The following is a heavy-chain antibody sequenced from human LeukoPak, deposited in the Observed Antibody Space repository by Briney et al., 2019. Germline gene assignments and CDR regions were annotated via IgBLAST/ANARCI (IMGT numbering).Heavy chain of an antibody. V-gene: IGHV4-59*12. D-gene: IGHD6-19*01. CDR2: IYYSGST. Sequence: PSETLSLTCTVSGGSISSYYWSWIRQPPGKGLEWIGYIYYSGSTNYNPSPKSRVTMSVDTSKNQFSLKLSSVTAADTAVYFCARESSSWFFDYWGQGTLVTVSS. CDR1: GGSISSYY. J-gene: IGHJ4*02. CDR3: ARESSSWFFDY.